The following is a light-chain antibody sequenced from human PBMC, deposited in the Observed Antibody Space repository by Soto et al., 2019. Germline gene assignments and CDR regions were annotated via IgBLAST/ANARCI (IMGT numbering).Light chain of an antibody. V-gene: IGLV2-8*01. CDR2: DVS. J-gene: IGLJ1*01. Sequence: QSVLAQPPSASGSPGQSVTISCTGTSSDVGRFDFVSWYQHHPGKAPKLLIYDVSQRPSGVPDRFSGSKSGNTASLTVSGLQTEDEADYYCNSYADSNTYVFGTGTKVTVL. CDR3: NSYADSNTYV. CDR1: SSDVGRFDF.